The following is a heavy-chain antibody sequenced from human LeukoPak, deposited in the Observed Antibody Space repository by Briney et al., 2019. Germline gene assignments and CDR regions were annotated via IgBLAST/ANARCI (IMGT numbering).Heavy chain of an antibody. Sequence: PGGSLRLSCAASGFTFSSYEMNWVRQAPGKGLEWVSYISSSSSTIYYADSVKGRFTISRDNAKNSLYLQMNSLRAEDTAVYYCARGGYDFWGVYMDVWGKGTTVTVSS. CDR1: GFTFSSYE. J-gene: IGHJ6*03. D-gene: IGHD3-3*01. CDR2: ISSSSSTI. CDR3: ARGGYDFWGVYMDV. V-gene: IGHV3-48*03.